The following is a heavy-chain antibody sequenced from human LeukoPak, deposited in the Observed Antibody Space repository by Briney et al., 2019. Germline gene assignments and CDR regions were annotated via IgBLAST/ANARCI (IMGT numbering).Heavy chain of an antibody. CDR3: ARGPRYDYVWGSYPTPHYFDY. Sequence: SETLSLTCTVSGGSISSYYWSWIRQPAGKGLEWIGRIYTSGSTNYNPSLKSRVTISVDTSKNQFSLKLSSVTAADTAVYYCARGPRYDYVWGSYPTPHYFDYWGQGTLVTVSS. D-gene: IGHD3-16*02. CDR1: GGSISSYY. CDR2: IYTSGST. J-gene: IGHJ4*02. V-gene: IGHV4-4*07.